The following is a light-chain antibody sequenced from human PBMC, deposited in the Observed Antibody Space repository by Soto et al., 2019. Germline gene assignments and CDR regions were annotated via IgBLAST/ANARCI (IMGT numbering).Light chain of an antibody. V-gene: IGKV3-20*01. CDR3: QQYGSSGT. CDR2: GAS. CDR1: QSVSNNY. Sequence: IVLTQSPGTLSLSPGERATLSLRASQSVSNNYLAWYQQKPGQAPRLLIYGASNRATGIPDRFSGIGSGTDFTLTISRLQPEDFAVYYCQQYGSSGTFGQGTKVDIK. J-gene: IGKJ1*01.